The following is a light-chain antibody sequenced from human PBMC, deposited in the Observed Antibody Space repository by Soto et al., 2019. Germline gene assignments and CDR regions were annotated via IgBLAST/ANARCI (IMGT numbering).Light chain of an antibody. Sequence: EIVLTQSPGTLSLSPGERATLSCRASQSVRSSYLAWYQQKPGQAPRLLIYGASSRATGIPDRFSGSGSGTDFTLTISRLEPEDFAVYYCQQYGASPYTFGQGTMVEIK. V-gene: IGKV3-20*01. CDR1: QSVRSSY. J-gene: IGKJ2*01. CDR2: GAS. CDR3: QQYGASPYT.